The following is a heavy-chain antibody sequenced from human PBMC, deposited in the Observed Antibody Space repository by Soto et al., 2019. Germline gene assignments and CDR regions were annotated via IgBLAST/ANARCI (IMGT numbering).Heavy chain of an antibody. CDR3: ARGYYYDSSGSNYFDY. J-gene: IGHJ4*02. CDR1: GGSISSGGYY. D-gene: IGHD3-22*01. V-gene: IGHV4-31*03. Sequence: PSETLSLTCTVSGGSISSGGYYWSWIRQHPGNGLEWIGYIYYSGSTYYNPSLKSRVTISVDTSKNQFSLKLSSVTAADTAVYYCARGYYYDSSGSNYFDYWGQGTLVTVSS. CDR2: IYYSGST.